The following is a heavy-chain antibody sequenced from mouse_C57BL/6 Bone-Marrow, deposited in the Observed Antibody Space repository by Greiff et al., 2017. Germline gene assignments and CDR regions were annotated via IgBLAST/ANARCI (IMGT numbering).Heavy chain of an antibody. V-gene: IGHV1-18*01. CDR2: INPNNGGT. J-gene: IGHJ1*03. D-gene: IGHD2-2*01. Sequence: EVQVVESGPELVKPGASVKIPCKASGYTFTDYNMDWVKQSHGKSLEWIGDINPNNGGTIYNQKFKGKATLTVDKSSSTAYMELRSLTSEDTAVYYCARSSAGYQDWYFDVWGTGTTVTVSS. CDR1: GYTFTDYN. CDR3: ARSSAGYQDWYFDV.